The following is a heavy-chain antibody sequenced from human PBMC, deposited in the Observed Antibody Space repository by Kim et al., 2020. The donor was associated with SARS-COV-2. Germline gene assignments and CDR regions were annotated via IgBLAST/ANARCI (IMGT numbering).Heavy chain of an antibody. Sequence: GGSLRLSCGASGFNFNHAMMSWVRQAPGEGLEWIARIKNKVDAETTDYAASVKGRFSISRDDSKNMVYLQMNSLKSEDTGVYYCASADVPPHWGRGTLVTVSS. J-gene: IGHJ4*01. CDR3: ASADVPPH. CDR1: GFNFNHAM. D-gene: IGHD3-10*02. CDR2: IKNKVDAETT. V-gene: IGHV3-15*01.